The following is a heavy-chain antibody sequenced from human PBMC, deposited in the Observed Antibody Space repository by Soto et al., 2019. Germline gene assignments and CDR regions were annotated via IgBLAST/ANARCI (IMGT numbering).Heavy chain of an antibody. Sequence: GGSLRLSCAASGFTFSSYWMHWVRQAPGKGLVWVSRINSDGSSTSYADSVKGRFTISRDNAKNTLYLQMNSLRAGDTAVYYCARDPEGDYYDSSGTTYDYWGQGTLVTVSS. V-gene: IGHV3-74*01. CDR1: GFTFSSYW. D-gene: IGHD3-22*01. CDR3: ARDPEGDYYDSSGTTYDY. CDR2: INSDGSST. J-gene: IGHJ4*02.